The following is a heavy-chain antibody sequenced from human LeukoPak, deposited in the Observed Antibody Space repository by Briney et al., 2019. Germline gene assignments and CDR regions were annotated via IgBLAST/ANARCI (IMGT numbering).Heavy chain of an antibody. D-gene: IGHD3-22*01. V-gene: IGHV1-8*01. CDR1: GYTFTSYD. Sequence: ASVKVSCKASGYTFTSYDINWVRQATGQGLEWMGWMNPNSGNTGYAQKFQGRVTMTRDMSTSTVYMELSSLRSEDTAVYYCARPQERYDSSGYYLARFDCWGQGTLVTVSS. CDR2: MNPNSGNT. J-gene: IGHJ4*02. CDR3: ARPQERYDSSGYYLARFDC.